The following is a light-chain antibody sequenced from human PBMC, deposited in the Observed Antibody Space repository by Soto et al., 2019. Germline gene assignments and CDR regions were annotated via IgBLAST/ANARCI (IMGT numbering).Light chain of an antibody. V-gene: IGKV3-20*01. Sequence: EIVLTQSPGTLSLSPGERATLSCRASQSVSNVYLAWYQQKPGQAPRLLIYDASNRATGIPDRFSGSGSGXXXXXXXXXLEPEDFAVYYCQQSGSSPRTFGQGTKLEIK. CDR2: DAS. CDR3: QQSGSSPRT. J-gene: IGKJ2*01. CDR1: QSVSNVY.